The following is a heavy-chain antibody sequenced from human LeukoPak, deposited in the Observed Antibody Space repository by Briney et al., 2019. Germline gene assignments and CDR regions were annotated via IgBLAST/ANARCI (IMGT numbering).Heavy chain of an antibody. D-gene: IGHD3-22*01. J-gene: IGHJ4*02. CDR1: GLTFSSYE. CDR2: ISSSSSTI. CDR3: ARENYDSSGYYYDGY. V-gene: IGHV3-48*01. Sequence: SGGSLRLSCAASGLTFSSYEMNWVRQAPGKGLEWVSYISSSSSTIYYADSVKGRFTISRDNAKNSLYLQLNSLRAEDTAVYYCARENYDSSGYYYDGYWGQGTLVTVSS.